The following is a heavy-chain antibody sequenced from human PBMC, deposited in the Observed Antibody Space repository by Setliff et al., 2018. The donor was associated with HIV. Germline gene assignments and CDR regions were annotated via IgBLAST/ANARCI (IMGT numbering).Heavy chain of an antibody. V-gene: IGHV4-34*01. CDR3: ARRGGAIGYDRTRRPSFNAFDI. CDR1: GGSFSGYY. D-gene: IGHD3-22*01. Sequence: SLTCAVYGGSFSGYYWSWIRQPPGKGLEWIGEINHSGSTNYNPSLKSRVTISVNTSKNQFSLKLSSVTAADTAVYYCARRGGAIGYDRTRRPSFNAFDIWGQGTMVTVSS. CDR2: INHSGST. J-gene: IGHJ3*02.